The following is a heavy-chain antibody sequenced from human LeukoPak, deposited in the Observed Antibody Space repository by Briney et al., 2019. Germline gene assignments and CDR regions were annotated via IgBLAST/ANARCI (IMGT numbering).Heavy chain of an antibody. V-gene: IGHV3-9*01. CDR1: GLTFDDYA. D-gene: IGHD3-22*01. Sequence: PGGSLRLSCAASGLTFDDYAMHWVRQAPGKGLEWVSGISWNSGSIGYADSVKGRFTISRDNAKNSLYLQMNSLRAEDTALYYCAKDADSSGYYYASFDYWGQGTLVTVSS. CDR3: AKDADSSGYYYASFDY. J-gene: IGHJ4*02. CDR2: ISWNSGSI.